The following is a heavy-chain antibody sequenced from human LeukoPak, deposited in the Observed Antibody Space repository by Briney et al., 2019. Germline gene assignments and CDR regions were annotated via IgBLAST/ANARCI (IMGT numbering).Heavy chain of an antibody. V-gene: IGHV3-30-3*01. Sequence: GRSLRLSCAASGFTFSGYFMHWVRQAPGKGLEWVAVIASDGSHTFYVESVKGRFTISRDNSKNTLYLQMNSLRAEDTAVYFCARERQDTIVHSGAFDIWGQGTMVTVSS. J-gene: IGHJ3*02. CDR1: GFTFSGYF. CDR3: ARERQDTIVHSGAFDI. D-gene: IGHD3-10*01. CDR2: IASDGSHT.